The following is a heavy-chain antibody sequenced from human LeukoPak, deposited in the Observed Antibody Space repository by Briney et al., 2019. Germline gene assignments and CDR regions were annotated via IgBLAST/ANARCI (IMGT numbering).Heavy chain of an antibody. V-gene: IGHV1-18*01. CDR2: ISAYNGNT. J-gene: IGHJ4*02. CDR3: ARDDFWSGYYYFDY. D-gene: IGHD3-3*01. Sequence: ASVKVSCKASGYTFASYGISWVRQAPGQGLEWMGWISAYNGNTNYTQKIQGRVTMTTDTSTSTAYMELRSLRSDDTAVYYCARDDFWSGYYYFDYWGQGTLVTVSS. CDR1: GYTFASYG.